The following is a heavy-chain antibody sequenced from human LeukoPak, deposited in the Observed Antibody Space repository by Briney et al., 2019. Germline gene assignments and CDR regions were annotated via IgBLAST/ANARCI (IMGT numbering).Heavy chain of an antibody. Sequence: ASVKVSSKASGFTFTSSAVQWVRQARGQRLEWIGWIVVGSGNTNYAQKFQERVTITRDMSTSTAYMELSSLRSEDTAVYYCAAEGYCSSTSCPSWFDPWGQGTLVTVSS. V-gene: IGHV1-58*01. CDR1: GFTFTSSA. J-gene: IGHJ5*02. CDR3: AAEGYCSSTSCPSWFDP. CDR2: IVVGSGNT. D-gene: IGHD2-2*01.